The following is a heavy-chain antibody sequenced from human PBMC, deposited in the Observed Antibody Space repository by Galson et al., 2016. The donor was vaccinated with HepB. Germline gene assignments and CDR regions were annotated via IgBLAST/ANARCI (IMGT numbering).Heavy chain of an antibody. CDR3: ASYYGDYSSSAFDL. J-gene: IGHJ3*01. CDR2: ILYTGTT. CDR1: GGSMNSVGYS. Sequence: TLSLTCTVSGGSMNSVGYSWSWLRQHPGKGLEWIGYILYTGTTHYNPSLKSRLTMSVDTSKNQFSLKLSSVTAADTAVYYCASYYGDYSSSAFDLWGQGTMVTVSS. D-gene: IGHD4-17*01. V-gene: IGHV4-31*03.